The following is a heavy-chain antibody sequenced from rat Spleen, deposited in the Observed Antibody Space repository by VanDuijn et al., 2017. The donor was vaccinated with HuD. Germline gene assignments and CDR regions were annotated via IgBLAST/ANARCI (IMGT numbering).Heavy chain of an antibody. CDR2: ISYDGSST. CDR3: ATDSNSGSYYFDY. Sequence: EVQLVESGGGLVQPGRSLKLSCAASGFTFSNYGMAWVRQAPTKGLEWVATISYDGSSTYYRDSVKGRFTISRDNAKSTLYLQMDSLRSEDTATYYCATDSNSGSYYFDYWGQGVMVTVSS. CDR1: GFTFSNYG. J-gene: IGHJ2*01. D-gene: IGHD4-3*01. V-gene: IGHV5-29*01.